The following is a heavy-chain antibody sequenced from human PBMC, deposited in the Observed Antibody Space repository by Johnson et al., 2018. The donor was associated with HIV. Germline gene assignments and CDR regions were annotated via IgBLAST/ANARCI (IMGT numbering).Heavy chain of an antibody. Sequence: QVHLVESGGGVVQPGRSLRLSCAASGFTFSSYGVHWVRQAPGKGLEWVAVIRYDGSNKYFADSVKGRFTISRDHSKNTLYLQMNSLRAEDTAVHYCAKVRYYDRDACDIWGPGTLVTVSP. CDR2: IRYDGSNK. CDR3: AKVRYYDRDACDI. CDR1: GFTFSSYG. V-gene: IGHV3-33*06. J-gene: IGHJ3*02. D-gene: IGHD3-22*01.